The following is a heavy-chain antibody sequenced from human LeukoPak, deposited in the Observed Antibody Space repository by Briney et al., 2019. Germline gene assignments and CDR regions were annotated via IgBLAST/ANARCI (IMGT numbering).Heavy chain of an antibody. Sequence: SETLSLTCAVYGGSFSGYYWSWIRQPPGKGLEWIGEINHSGSTNYNPSLKSRVTISVDTSKNQFSLKLSSVTAADTAVYYCARDGPGMDVWGQGTTVTVSS. V-gene: IGHV4-34*01. CDR3: ARDGPGMDV. CDR2: INHSGST. J-gene: IGHJ6*02. CDR1: GGSFSGYY.